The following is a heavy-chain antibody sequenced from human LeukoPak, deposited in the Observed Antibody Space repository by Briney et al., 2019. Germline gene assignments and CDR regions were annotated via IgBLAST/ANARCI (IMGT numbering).Heavy chain of an antibody. J-gene: IGHJ4*02. CDR3: ARQGDGGRAYDH. Sequence: PSETLSLTCTVSGGSISSYYWSWIRQPPGKGLEWIGYIYYSGSTDYNPSLKGRVTILEDTSKNQFSLKLTSVTAADTAVYYCARQGDGGRAYDHWGQGNMVTVSS. D-gene: IGHD4-23*01. V-gene: IGHV4-59*08. CDR2: IYYSGST. CDR1: GGSISSYY.